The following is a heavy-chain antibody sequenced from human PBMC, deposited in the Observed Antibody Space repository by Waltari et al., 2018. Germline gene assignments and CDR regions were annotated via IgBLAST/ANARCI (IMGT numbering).Heavy chain of an antibody. CDR3: AGGNTKYGMDV. V-gene: IGHV3-53*01. Sequence: EVQLVESGGHLIQPGGSLRLSCAASSFNVSSYYMNWVRQAPGKGVEWVSILDHAGNTYYADSVKRRFTFSRDNSKNTLYLQMNSLRAEDTAVYYCAGGNTKYGMDVWGQGTTVTVSS. CDR1: SFNVSSYY. CDR2: LDHAGNT. D-gene: IGHD3-10*01. J-gene: IGHJ6*02.